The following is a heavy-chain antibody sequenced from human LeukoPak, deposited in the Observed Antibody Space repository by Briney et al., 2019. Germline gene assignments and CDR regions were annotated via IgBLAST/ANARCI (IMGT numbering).Heavy chain of an antibody. CDR3: ARGVRIAVAAPHLNY. CDR2: IYHSGST. J-gene: IGHJ4*02. CDR1: GGSISSGGYS. Sequence: PSETLSLTCAVSGGSISSGGYSWSWIRQPPGKGLEWIGYIYHSGSTYYNPSLKSRVTISVDRSKNQFSLKLSSVTAADTAVYFCARGVRIAVAAPHLNYWGQGTLVTVSS. D-gene: IGHD6-19*01. V-gene: IGHV4-30-2*01.